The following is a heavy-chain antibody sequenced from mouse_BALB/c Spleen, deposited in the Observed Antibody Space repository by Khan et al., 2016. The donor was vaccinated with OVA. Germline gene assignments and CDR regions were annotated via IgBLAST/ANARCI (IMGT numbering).Heavy chain of an antibody. V-gene: IGHV1S81*02. CDR1: GYTFTSYW. J-gene: IGHJ2*01. Sequence: QVQLKQSGAELVKPGASVKLSCKASGYTFTSYWMHWVKQRPGQGLEWIGEINPSNGRTNYNEKFKRKATLTVDKSSSTAYMQLSSPTSEDSAVYYCARVITRDYWGQGTTLTVSS. D-gene: IGHD6-1*01. CDR3: ARVITRDY. CDR2: INPSNGRT.